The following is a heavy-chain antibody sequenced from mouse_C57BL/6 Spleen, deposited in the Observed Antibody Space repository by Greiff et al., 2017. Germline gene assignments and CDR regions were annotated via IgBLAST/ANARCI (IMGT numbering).Heavy chain of an antibody. Sequence: VQLQQSGAELVKPGASVKISCKASGYAFSSYWMNWVKQRPGQGLEWIGQIYPGDGDTNYNGKFKGKATLTADKSSSTAYMQLSSLASEDAAVYVCANDYDGDFEVWGTGTTVTVSS. V-gene: IGHV1-80*01. CDR1: GYAFSSYW. D-gene: IGHD2-4*01. CDR2: IYPGDGDT. CDR3: ANDYDGDFEV. J-gene: IGHJ1*03.